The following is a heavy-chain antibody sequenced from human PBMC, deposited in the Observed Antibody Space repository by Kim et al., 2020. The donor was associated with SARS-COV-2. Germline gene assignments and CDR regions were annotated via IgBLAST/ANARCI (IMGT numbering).Heavy chain of an antibody. Sequence: ASVKVSCKASEYSFTNYAMNWVRQAPGQGLEWMGWINTNTGNPTYAQVFTGRFVFSLDTSVDTAYLQISSLKTEDTAVYYCARDRDDALDIWGQGTMVTVSS. J-gene: IGHJ3*02. V-gene: IGHV7-4-1*02. CDR2: INTNTGNP. D-gene: IGHD3-10*01. CDR1: EYSFTNYA. CDR3: ARDRDDALDI.